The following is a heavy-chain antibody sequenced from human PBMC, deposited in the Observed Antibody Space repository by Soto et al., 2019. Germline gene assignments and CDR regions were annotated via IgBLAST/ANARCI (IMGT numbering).Heavy chain of an antibody. D-gene: IGHD3-10*01. CDR1: GFTFSSYE. J-gene: IGHJ5*02. CDR2: ISSSGSTI. CDR3: ARDLGSSDDP. V-gene: IGHV3-48*03. Sequence: GGSLRLSCAASGFTFSSYEMNWVRQAPGKGLEWVSYISSSGSTIYYADSVKGRFTISRDNAKNSLYLQMNSLRAEDTAVYYCARDLGSSDDPWGQGTLVTVSS.